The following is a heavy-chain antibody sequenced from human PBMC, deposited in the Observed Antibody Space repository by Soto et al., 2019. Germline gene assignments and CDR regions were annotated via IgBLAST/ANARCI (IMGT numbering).Heavy chain of an antibody. CDR3: AKGGGGAVVPVAIDY. Sequence: EVQLLESGGGLVQPGGSLRRSCAASGFTFSSYAMSWVRQAPGKGLEWVSVISGSGDTTYYADSVKGRFTISRDNSKNTLYLQMNSLRAEDTAVYYCAKGGGGAVVPVAIDYWGQGTLVTVSS. D-gene: IGHD2-2*01. J-gene: IGHJ4*02. V-gene: IGHV3-23*01. CDR1: GFTFSSYA. CDR2: ISGSGDTT.